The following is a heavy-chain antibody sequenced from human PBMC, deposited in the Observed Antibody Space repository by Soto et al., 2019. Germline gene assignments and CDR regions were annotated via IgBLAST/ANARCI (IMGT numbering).Heavy chain of an antibody. D-gene: IGHD2-15*01. Sequence: PGGSLRLSCAASGFTLSNYGMHWVRQAPGKGLDWVAVISYDGRDKYYGESVKGRFTIFRDNSKNTLYLEMNTLRPDDPGVYDFAKDRGFCNGGSCYGFDYWSQGTLVTV. CDR1: GFTLSNYG. CDR2: ISYDGRDK. CDR3: AKDRGFCNGGSCYGFDY. V-gene: IGHV3-30*18. J-gene: IGHJ4*02.